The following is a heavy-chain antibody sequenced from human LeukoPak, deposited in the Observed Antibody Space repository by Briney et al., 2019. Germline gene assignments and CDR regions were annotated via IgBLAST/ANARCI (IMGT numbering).Heavy chain of an antibody. CDR1: GGSFSGYY. CDR3: ARGGDHNYFDY. V-gene: IGHV4-34*01. CDR2: INHSGST. J-gene: IGHJ4*02. Sequence: SETLSLTCAVYGGSFSGYYWSWIRQPPGKGLEWIGEINHSGSTNYNPSLKSRVTISVDTSKDQFSLKLSSVTAADTAVYYCARGGDHNYFDYWGQGTLVTVSS. D-gene: IGHD4-17*01.